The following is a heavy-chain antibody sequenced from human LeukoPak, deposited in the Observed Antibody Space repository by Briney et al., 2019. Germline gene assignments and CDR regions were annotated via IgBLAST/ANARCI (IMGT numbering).Heavy chain of an antibody. CDR2: ISSSSSTI. CDR3: ARDLLPTYLYGDYAYFDY. V-gene: IGHV3-48*01. Sequence: GGSPRLSCAASGFTFSSYAMSWVRQAPGKGLEWVSYISSSSSTIYYADSVKGRFTISRDNAKNSLYLQMNSLRAEDTAVYYCARDLLPTYLYGDYAYFDYWGQGTLVTVSS. CDR1: GFTFSSYA. J-gene: IGHJ4*02. D-gene: IGHD4-17*01.